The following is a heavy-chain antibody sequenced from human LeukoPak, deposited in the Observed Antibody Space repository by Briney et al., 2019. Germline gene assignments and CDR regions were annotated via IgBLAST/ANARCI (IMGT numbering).Heavy chain of an antibody. CDR1: GYTFTSYY. J-gene: IGHJ3*02. CDR2: INPSGGST. CDR3: AREGGTMIVVVQDAFDI. Sequence: GSVKVSCKASGYTFTSYYMHWVRQAPGQGLEWMGIINPSGGSTSYAQTFQGRVTMTRDMCTSTVYMELSSLRSEDTDVYYCAREGGTMIVVVQDAFDIWGQGTMVTVSS. V-gene: IGHV1-46*01. D-gene: IGHD3-22*01.